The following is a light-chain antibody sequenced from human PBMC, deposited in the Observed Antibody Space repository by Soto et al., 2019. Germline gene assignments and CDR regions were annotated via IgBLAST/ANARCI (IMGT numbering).Light chain of an antibody. V-gene: IGLV2-14*01. Sequence: HSDLTQPASVSGSPGQSITISCTGTSSDVGGYNYVSWYQQHPGKAPKLMIYDVSNRPSGVSNRFSGSKSGNTASLTISGLQAEDEADYYCSSYTSSSTPLYVFGTGTKVTVL. CDR2: DVS. J-gene: IGLJ1*01. CDR1: SSDVGGYNY. CDR3: SSYTSSSTPLYV.